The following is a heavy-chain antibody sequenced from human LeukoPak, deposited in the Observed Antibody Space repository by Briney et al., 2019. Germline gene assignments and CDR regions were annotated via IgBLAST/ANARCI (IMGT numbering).Heavy chain of an antibody. CDR2: ISSSSSYI. CDR1: GFTFSSYS. Sequence: GGSLRLSCAASGFTFSSYSMNWVRQAPGKGLEWVSSISSSSSYIYYADSVKGRFTISRDNAKNSLYLQMNSLRAEDTAVYYCARVLAENIAAPLDYWGQGTLVTVSS. V-gene: IGHV3-21*01. D-gene: IGHD6-6*01. J-gene: IGHJ4*02. CDR3: ARVLAENIAAPLDY.